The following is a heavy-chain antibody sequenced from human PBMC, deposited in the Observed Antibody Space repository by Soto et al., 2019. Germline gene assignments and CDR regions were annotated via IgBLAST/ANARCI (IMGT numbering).Heavy chain of an antibody. CDR3: AVTVTTHYGMDV. CDR2: IIPIFGTA. D-gene: IGHD4-17*01. J-gene: IGHJ6*02. Sequence: QVQLVQSGAEVKKPGSSVKVSCKASGGTFSSYAISWVRQAPGQGLEWMGGIIPIFGTANYAQKFQGRVTIPADESTRTAYMELSSLSSEDTAVYYCAVTVTTHYGMDVWGQGTTVTVSS. V-gene: IGHV1-69*01. CDR1: GGTFSSYA.